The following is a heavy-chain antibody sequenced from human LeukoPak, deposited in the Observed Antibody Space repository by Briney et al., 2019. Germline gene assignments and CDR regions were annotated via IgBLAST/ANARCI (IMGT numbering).Heavy chain of an antibody. CDR2: ISSSGSTI. Sequence: GGSLRLSCAASGFTFSSYEMNWVRQAPGKGLEWVSYISSSGSTIYYADSVKGRFTISRDNAKNTLYLQMNSLRAEDTGVYYCARDNSGPYDYWGQGTLVTVSS. D-gene: IGHD2-15*01. V-gene: IGHV3-48*03. J-gene: IGHJ4*02. CDR3: ARDNSGPYDY. CDR1: GFTFSSYE.